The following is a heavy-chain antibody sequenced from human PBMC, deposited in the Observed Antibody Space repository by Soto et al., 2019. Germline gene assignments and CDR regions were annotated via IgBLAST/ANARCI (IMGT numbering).Heavy chain of an antibody. Sequence: EVQLVESGGGFVQPGGSLRLSCAAAGFTFSNYWMIWVRQAPGKGLVWISRVNSDGSSTSYADSVKGRFTISRDNAKNTLYLQMNSLRAEDTAVYYCARLGDCSGGSCYSEGPGAVWGRGTTVTVSS. J-gene: IGHJ6*02. CDR1: GFTFSNYW. CDR3: ARLGDCSGGSCYSEGPGAV. D-gene: IGHD2-15*01. CDR2: VNSDGSST. V-gene: IGHV3-74*01.